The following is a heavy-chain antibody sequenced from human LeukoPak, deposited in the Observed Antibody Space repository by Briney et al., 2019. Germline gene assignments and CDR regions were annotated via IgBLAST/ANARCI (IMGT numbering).Heavy chain of an antibody. V-gene: IGHV3-23*01. CDR1: GISFSNSA. CDR3: AKDKSRVFGEDCYFDF. CDR2: ITDNGVPK. D-gene: IGHD3-3*01. Sequence: QSGGSLRLSCAASGISFSNSAMTWVRQAPGRGLEGVSSITDNGVPKSYANSVKGRFTITRDNAKNTLYLQMNSLRAEDTAVDYCAKDKSRVFGEDCYFDFWGRGTVVVVTS. J-gene: IGHJ2*01.